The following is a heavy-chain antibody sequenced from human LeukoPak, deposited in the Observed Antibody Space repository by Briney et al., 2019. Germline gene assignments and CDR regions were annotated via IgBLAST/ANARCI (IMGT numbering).Heavy chain of an antibody. CDR2: IKQDGSEK. V-gene: IGHV3-7*01. CDR3: ARETSSWDRTEGRVDP. Sequence: PGGSLRLSCAGSGFRLSSYWMTWVRQAPGKGLEWVANIKQDGSEKYYVDSVEGRFSISRDNAQNSVFLQMNSLRAEYTAVYYCARETSSWDRTEGRVDPWGQGTRVTVSS. CDR1: GFRLSSYW. D-gene: IGHD6-13*01. J-gene: IGHJ5*02.